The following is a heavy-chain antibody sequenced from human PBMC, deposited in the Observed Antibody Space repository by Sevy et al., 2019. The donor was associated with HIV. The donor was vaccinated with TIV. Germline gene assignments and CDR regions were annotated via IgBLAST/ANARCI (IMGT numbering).Heavy chain of an antibody. CDR3: ARGPPDGSYDYFDH. Sequence: AGSLTLSCAASGFTFINYNMNWVRQAPGKGLEWVSRISGSSNYIYYAESMKGRFIISRDNVKDTLFLQMNSLRGDDTAVYYCARGPPDGSYDYFDHWGQGTLVTVSS. J-gene: IGHJ4*02. D-gene: IGHD1-26*01. CDR2: ISGSSNYI. CDR1: GFTFINYN. V-gene: IGHV3-21*06.